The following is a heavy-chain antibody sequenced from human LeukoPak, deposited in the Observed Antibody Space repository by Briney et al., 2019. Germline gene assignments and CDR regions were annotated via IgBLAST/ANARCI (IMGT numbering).Heavy chain of an antibody. CDR1: GFTFSSYS. V-gene: IGHV3-21*01. CDR3: ARVNIVPAVLWAFDI. Sequence: GGSLRLSCAASGFTFSSYSMNWVRQAPGKGLEWVSSISSSSSYIYYADSVKGRFTISRDNAKNSLYLQMNSLRAEDTAVYYCARVNIVPAVLWAFDIWGQGTMVTVSS. J-gene: IGHJ3*02. CDR2: ISSSSSYI. D-gene: IGHD2-2*01.